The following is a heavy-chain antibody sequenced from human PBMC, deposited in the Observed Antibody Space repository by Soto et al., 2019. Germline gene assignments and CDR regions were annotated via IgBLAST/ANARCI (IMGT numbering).Heavy chain of an antibody. CDR1: GGSVSSGSHY. J-gene: IGHJ5*02. D-gene: IGHD3-3*01. CDR3: ASDTSYDFWSGYVGFDP. CDR2: IDYSGRT. V-gene: IGHV4-61*03. Sequence: WETLSLTCAVSGGSVSSGSHYWSWIRPPPGKGLEWLGHIDYSGRTKYNPSMKSRITIRVDRYRKNFSLNLRSVTNEDAVQYYFASDTSYDFWSGYVGFDPWGQGTLVTVSS.